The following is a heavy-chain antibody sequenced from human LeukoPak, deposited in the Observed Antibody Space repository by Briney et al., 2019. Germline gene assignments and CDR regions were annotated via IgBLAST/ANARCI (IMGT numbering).Heavy chain of an antibody. CDR1: GGSISSYY. J-gene: IGHJ4*02. D-gene: IGHD3-22*01. Sequence: PSETLSLTCTVSGGSISSYYWSWIRQPPGKGLEWIGYIYYSGSINCNPSLKSRVTISVDTSKNQFSLKLSSVTAADTAVYYCAKHRFESGGYHSTDWGQGTLVTVSS. V-gene: IGHV4-59*01. CDR3: AKHRFESGGYHSTD. CDR2: IYYSGSI.